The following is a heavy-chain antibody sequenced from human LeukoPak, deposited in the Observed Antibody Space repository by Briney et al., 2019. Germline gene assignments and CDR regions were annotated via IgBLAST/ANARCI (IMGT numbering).Heavy chain of an antibody. V-gene: IGHV4-59*01. J-gene: IGHJ3*02. CDR1: GGSISSYY. CDR3: ARVFSERAMIAWDAFDI. Sequence: SETLSLTCTVSGGSISSYYWSWIRQPPGKGLEWIGYIYYSGSTNYNPSLKSRVTISVDTSKNQFSLKLSSVTAADTAVYYCARVFSERAMIAWDAFDIWGQGTMVTVS. CDR2: IYYSGST. D-gene: IGHD2-21*01.